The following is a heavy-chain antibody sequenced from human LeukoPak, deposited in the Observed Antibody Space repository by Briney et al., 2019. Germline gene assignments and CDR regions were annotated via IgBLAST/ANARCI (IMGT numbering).Heavy chain of an antibody. Sequence: PGGSLRLSCAASGFTFSDYYMSWIRQPAGKGLEWIGRIYTSGSTNYNPSLKSRVTMSVDTSKNQFSLKLSSVTAADTAVYYCARGGYDSFDYWGQGTLVTVSS. J-gene: IGHJ4*02. CDR1: GFTFSDYY. CDR2: IYTSGST. D-gene: IGHD5-12*01. CDR3: ARGGYDSFDY. V-gene: IGHV4-4*07.